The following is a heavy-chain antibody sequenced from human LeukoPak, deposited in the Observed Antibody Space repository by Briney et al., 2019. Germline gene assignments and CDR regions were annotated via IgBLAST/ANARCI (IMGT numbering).Heavy chain of an antibody. J-gene: IGHJ5*02. CDR1: GFTFSTYA. V-gene: IGHV3-23*01. Sequence: PGGSLRLSCAASGFTFSTYAMNWVRQAPGKGLEWVPLISDSGDNTYYADSVKGRFTISRDNSKNTVSLQMSSLRADDTAVYYCARAGATVTTNYFDPWGQGTLVTVSS. D-gene: IGHD4-11*01. CDR2: ISDSGDNT. CDR3: ARAGATVTTNYFDP.